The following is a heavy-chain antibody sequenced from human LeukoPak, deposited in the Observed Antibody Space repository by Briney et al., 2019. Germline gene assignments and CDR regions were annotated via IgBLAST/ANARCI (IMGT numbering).Heavy chain of an antibody. Sequence: PSETLSLTCTVSGGSISSFFWNWIRQPPGKGLEWIGFTHNSGTTNYNPSLKSRVTMSLDTSKNQFSLKLTSVTAADTAFYYCARSRGGFGDYASWFDPWGQGTLVTVSS. CDR1: GGSISSFF. J-gene: IGHJ5*02. D-gene: IGHD4-17*01. CDR3: ARSRGGFGDYASWFDP. CDR2: THNSGTT. V-gene: IGHV4-59*01.